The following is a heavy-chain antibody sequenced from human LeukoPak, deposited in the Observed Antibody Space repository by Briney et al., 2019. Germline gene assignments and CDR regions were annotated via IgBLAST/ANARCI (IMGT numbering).Heavy chain of an antibody. CDR2: IWYDGSNK. CDR3: ARDMAWSGYYGPTLPAFDI. CDR1: GFTFSSYG. J-gene: IGHJ3*02. Sequence: QSGRSLRLSCAASGFTFSSYGMHWVRQAPGKGLEWVAVIWYDGSNKYYADSVKGRFTISRDNSKNTLYLQMNSLRAEDTAVYYCARDMAWSGYYGPTLPAFDIWGQGTMVTVSS. V-gene: IGHV3-33*01. D-gene: IGHD3-3*01.